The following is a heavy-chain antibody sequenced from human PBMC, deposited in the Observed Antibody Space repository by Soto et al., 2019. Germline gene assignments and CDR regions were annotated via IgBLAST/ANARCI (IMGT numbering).Heavy chain of an antibody. Sequence: GGSLRLSCAASGFTFSSYGMHWVRQAPGKGLEWVAVISYDGSNKYYADSVKGRFTISRDNSKNTLYLQMNSLRAEDTAVYYCAKDWKLTTLDYWGQGTLVTVSS. D-gene: IGHD4-4*01. J-gene: IGHJ4*02. CDR3: AKDWKLTTLDY. CDR2: ISYDGSNK. CDR1: GFTFSSYG. V-gene: IGHV3-30*18.